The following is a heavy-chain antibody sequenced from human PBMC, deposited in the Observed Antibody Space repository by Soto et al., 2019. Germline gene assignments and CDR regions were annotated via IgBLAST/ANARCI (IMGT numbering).Heavy chain of an antibody. V-gene: IGHV4-39*01. CDR3: ARLLDY. Sequence: ETLSLTCTVSGGSISSSSYYWGWIRQPPGKGLEWIGSIYYSGSTYYNPSLKSRVTISVDTSKNQFSLKLSSVTAADTAVYYCARLLDYWGQGTLVTSPQ. CDR1: GGSISSSSYY. J-gene: IGHJ4*02. CDR2: IYYSGST.